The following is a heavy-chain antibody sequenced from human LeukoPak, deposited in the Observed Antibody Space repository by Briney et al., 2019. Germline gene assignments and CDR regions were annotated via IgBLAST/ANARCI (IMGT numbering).Heavy chain of an antibody. CDR3: AGIPVFGVVLHQEPV. Sequence: SVKVSCKASGGTFSDYALNWVRQAPGQGLEWMGVFIPVLGTANSTQNFQDRVSITADISTHTVYMELSSLKSEDTAVYFCAGIPVFGVVLHQEPVWGKGTTVTVSS. D-gene: IGHD2-8*01. CDR2: FIPVLGTA. V-gene: IGHV1-69*06. CDR1: GGTFSDYA. J-gene: IGHJ6*04.